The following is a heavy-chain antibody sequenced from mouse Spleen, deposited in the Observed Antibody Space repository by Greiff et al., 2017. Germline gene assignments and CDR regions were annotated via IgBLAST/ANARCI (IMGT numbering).Heavy chain of an antibody. CDR3: ALTGTGYWYFDV. Sequence: EVQLQQSGAELVKPGASVKLSCTASGFTIKDTYMHWVKQRPEQGLEWIGRIDPANGNTKYDPKFQGKATITADTSSNTAYLQLSSLTSEDTAVYYCALTGTGYWYFDVWGAGTTVTVSS. V-gene: IGHV14-3*02. CDR1: GFTIKDTY. D-gene: IGHD4-1*01. CDR2: IDPANGNT. J-gene: IGHJ1*01.